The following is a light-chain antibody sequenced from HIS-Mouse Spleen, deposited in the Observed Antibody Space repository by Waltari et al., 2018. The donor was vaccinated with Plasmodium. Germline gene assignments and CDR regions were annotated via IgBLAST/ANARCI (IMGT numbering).Light chain of an antibody. J-gene: IGLJ3*02. CDR2: EGS. Sequence: QSALTQPASVSGSPGQSITLPCTGTSRDVGSYNLVSWYQQHPGKAPKLMIYEGSKRPSGVSNRFSGSKSGNTASLTISGLQAEDEADYYCCSYAGSSTFVFGGGTKLTVL. V-gene: IGLV2-23*03. CDR1: SRDVGSYNL. CDR3: CSYAGSSTFV.